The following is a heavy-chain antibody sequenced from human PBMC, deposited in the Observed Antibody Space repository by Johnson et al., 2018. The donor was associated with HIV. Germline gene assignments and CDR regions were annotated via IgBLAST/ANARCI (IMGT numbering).Heavy chain of an antibody. CDR2: IKQDGSEK. J-gene: IGHJ3*02. CDR3: ARAVADGWFSYDAFDI. Sequence: VQLVESGGGVVRPGGSLRLSCAASGFIFSSYWMSWVRQAPGKGLEWVANIKQDGSEKYYVDSVKGRFTISRDNAKNSLYLQMNSLRAEDTAVYYCARAVADGWFSYDAFDIWGQGTMVTVSS. V-gene: IGHV3-7*05. CDR1: GFIFSSYW. D-gene: IGHD6-19*01.